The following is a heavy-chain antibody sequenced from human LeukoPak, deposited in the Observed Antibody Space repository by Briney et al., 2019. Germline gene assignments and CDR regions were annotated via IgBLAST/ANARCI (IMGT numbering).Heavy chain of an antibody. CDR3: ASDWYQLLTEGDAFDI. Sequence: GGSLRLSCAASGFTFSSYDMHWVRQATGEGLEWVSSIGTTGDTYYPDSVKGRFTISRDNSKNTLYLQMNSLRAEDTAVYYCASDWYQLLTEGDAFDIWGQGTMVTVSS. J-gene: IGHJ3*02. V-gene: IGHV3-13*01. CDR2: IGTTGDT. CDR1: GFTFSSYD. D-gene: IGHD2-2*01.